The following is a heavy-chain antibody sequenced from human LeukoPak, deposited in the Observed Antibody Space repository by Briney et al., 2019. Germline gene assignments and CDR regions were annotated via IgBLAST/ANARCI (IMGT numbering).Heavy chain of an antibody. CDR1: GYTFTGYY. J-gene: IGHJ4*02. CDR3: ARDRPRAGGYFDWSPNYYFDY. V-gene: IGHV1-46*01. D-gene: IGHD3-9*01. CDR2: INPSGGST. Sequence: GASVKVSCKTSGYTFTGYYMHWVRQAPGQGLEWMGIINPSGGSTSYAQKFQGRVTMTRDTSTSTVYMELSSLRSEDTAVYYCARDRPRAGGYFDWSPNYYFDYWGQGTLVTVSS.